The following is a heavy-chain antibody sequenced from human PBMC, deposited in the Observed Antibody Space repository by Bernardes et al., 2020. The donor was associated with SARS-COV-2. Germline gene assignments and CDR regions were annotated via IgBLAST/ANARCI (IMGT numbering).Heavy chain of an antibody. D-gene: IGHD3-22*01. CDR3: ARRKFDSSGYYPSVGDGEDY. J-gene: IGHJ4*02. CDR2: ISAYNGNT. CDR1: GYTFTSYG. Sequence: ASVKVSCKASGYTFTSYGISWVRQAPGQGLEWMGWISAYNGNTNYAQKLQGRVTMTTDTSTSTAYMELRSLRSDDTAVYYCARRKFDSSGYYPSVGDGEDYWGQGTLVTVSS. V-gene: IGHV1-18*01.